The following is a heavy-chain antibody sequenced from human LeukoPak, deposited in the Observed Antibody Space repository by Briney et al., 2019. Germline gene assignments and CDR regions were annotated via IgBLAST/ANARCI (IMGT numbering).Heavy chain of an antibody. V-gene: IGHV3-30*02. CDR3: AKRGKDSPGYYNYFDS. J-gene: IGHJ4*02. CDR1: GFTFSTYG. Sequence: GESRRLSCATSGFTFSTYGMHWVRQAPGKGLEWVAFIGYDGSEIHYADSVKGRFTISRDNSKNTVHLQMGGLRGEDTAVYYCAKRGKDSPGYYNYFDSWGQGTLVTVSS. CDR2: IGYDGSEI. D-gene: IGHD3-22*01.